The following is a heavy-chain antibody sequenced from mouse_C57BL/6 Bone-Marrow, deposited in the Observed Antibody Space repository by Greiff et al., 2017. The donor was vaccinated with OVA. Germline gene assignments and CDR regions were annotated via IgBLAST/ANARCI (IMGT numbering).Heavy chain of an antibody. CDR3: ARRGGYYDYDDAMDY. J-gene: IGHJ4*01. CDR2: IDPSDSYT. Sequence: QVQLQQPGAELVKPGASVKLSCKASGYTFTSYWMQWVKQRPGQGLEWIGEIDPSDSYTNYNQKFKGKATLTVDTSSSTAYMQLSSLTSEDSAVYYCARRGGYYDYDDAMDYWGQGTSVTVSS. D-gene: IGHD2-4*01. V-gene: IGHV1-50*01. CDR1: GYTFTSYW.